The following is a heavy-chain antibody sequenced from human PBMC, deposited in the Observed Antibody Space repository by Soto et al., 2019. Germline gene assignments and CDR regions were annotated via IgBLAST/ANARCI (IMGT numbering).Heavy chain of an antibody. J-gene: IGHJ4*02. CDR1: SASLSSSTYY. D-gene: IGHD6-6*01. CDR2: IYYSGNT. V-gene: IGHV4-39*01. CDR3: VSSSPFHY. Sequence: QLQLQESGPGLVKPSETLSLTCSVSSASLSSSTYYWSWIRQPPGRGPEWIGSIYYSGNTYYKPSLKSRVSISIDTSRNQFSLKLTSVTAADTGVYYCVSSSPFHYWGPGILVTVSS.